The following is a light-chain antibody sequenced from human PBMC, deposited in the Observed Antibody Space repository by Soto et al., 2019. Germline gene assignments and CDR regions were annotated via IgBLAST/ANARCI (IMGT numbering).Light chain of an antibody. Sequence: DIQISQSPSSLSSSVLERFTITCRASQSINKYLNWYQQKPGKAPKLLIYAASNLQGGVTSRFSGSGSGTDFTLTISSLQPEDSATYYCQQTYSRVRTFGQGTKVDIK. CDR2: AAS. CDR1: QSINKY. V-gene: IGKV1-39*01. CDR3: QQTYSRVRT. J-gene: IGKJ1*01.